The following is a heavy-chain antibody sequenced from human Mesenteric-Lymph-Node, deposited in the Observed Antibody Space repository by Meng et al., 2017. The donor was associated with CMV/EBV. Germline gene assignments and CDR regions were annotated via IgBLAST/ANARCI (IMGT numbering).Heavy chain of an antibody. CDR3: ARDSCTNGVCLDAFDI. Sequence: SETLFLTCTVSGGSISTFYWNWIRQPPGKGLEWIGYIYSSGRTNYNSSLKSRVTMSIDTSSNHFSLRLSSVTAADTAVYYCARDSCTNGVCLDAFDIWGQGTVVTVSS. J-gene: IGHJ3*02. CDR1: GGSISTFY. V-gene: IGHV4-59*01. CDR2: IYSSGRT. D-gene: IGHD2-8*01.